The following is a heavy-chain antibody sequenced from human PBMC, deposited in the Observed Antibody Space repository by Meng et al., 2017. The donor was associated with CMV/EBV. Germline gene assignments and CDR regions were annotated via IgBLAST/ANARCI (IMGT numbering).Heavy chain of an antibody. Sequence: GESLKISCAASGFTFSSYGMHWVRQAPGKGLEWVAFIRYDGSNKYYADSVKGRFTISRDNSKNTLYLQMNSLRAEDTAVYYCAKDSGYDSSLYYYYYYGMDVWSQGTTVTVSS. J-gene: IGHJ6*02. V-gene: IGHV3-30*02. D-gene: IGHD5-12*01. CDR2: IRYDGSNK. CDR3: AKDSGYDSSLYYYYYYGMDV. CDR1: GFTFSSYG.